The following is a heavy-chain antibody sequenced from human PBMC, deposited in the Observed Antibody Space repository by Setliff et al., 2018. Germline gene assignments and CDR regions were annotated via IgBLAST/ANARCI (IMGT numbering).Heavy chain of an antibody. CDR2: IYYSGST. J-gene: IGHJ5*02. V-gene: IGHV4-39*07. D-gene: IGHD3-22*01. Sequence: SETLSLTCTVSGGSISSSSYYWGWIRQPPGKGLEWIGSIYYSGSTYYNPSLKSRVTISVDTSKKQFSLKLSSVTAADTAVYYCARGPYNIYDRSGYGFTNWFDPWGQGILGTVSS. CDR1: GGSISSSSYY. CDR3: ARGPYNIYDRSGYGFTNWFDP.